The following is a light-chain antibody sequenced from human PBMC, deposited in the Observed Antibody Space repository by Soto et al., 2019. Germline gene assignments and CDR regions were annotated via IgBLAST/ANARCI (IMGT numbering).Light chain of an antibody. J-gene: IGKJ5*01. Sequence: EIVLTQSPATLSLSPGERATLSCRASQSVSSYLAWYQQKPGQAPRLLIYDASNRATGIPARFSGSGSGTDFTLTISSLEPEDFAVYYCQQRSNWLVVTFGQGTRLEIK. CDR1: QSVSSY. CDR2: DAS. CDR3: QQRSNWLVVT. V-gene: IGKV3-11*01.